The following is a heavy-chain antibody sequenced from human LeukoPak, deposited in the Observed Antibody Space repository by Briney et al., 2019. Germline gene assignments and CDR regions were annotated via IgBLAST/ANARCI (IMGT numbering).Heavy chain of an antibody. CDR3: ARAELLSSSAFDI. J-gene: IGHJ3*02. D-gene: IGHD1-26*01. CDR1: GFTVSSNY. Sequence: PGGSLRLSCAASGFTVSSNYMSWVRQAPGKGLEWVSVIYSGGSTYYADSVKGRFTISRDNSKNTLYLQMNSLRAEDTAVYYCARAELLSSSAFDIWGQGTMVTVSS. V-gene: IGHV3-53*01. CDR2: IYSGGST.